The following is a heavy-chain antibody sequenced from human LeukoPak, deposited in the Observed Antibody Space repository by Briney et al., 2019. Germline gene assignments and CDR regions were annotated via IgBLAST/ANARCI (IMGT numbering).Heavy chain of an antibody. CDR1: GGSISGYY. D-gene: IGHD3-16*01. Sequence: NPSGTLSLTCTVSGGSISGYYWSWIRQPPGKGLEWIGCIYYSGSTNYNPSLKSRVTISVDTSKNQFSLRLSSVTAADTAVYYCARDAPAGGQTYNWFDPWGQGTLVTVSS. V-gene: IGHV4-59*01. CDR3: ARDAPAGGQTYNWFDP. CDR2: IYYSGST. J-gene: IGHJ5*02.